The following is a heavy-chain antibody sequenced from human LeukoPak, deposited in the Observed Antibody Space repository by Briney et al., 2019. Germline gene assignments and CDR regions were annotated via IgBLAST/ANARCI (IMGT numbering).Heavy chain of an antibody. CDR1: GFTFSSYE. CDR2: ISGSGTTI. J-gene: IGHJ4*02. V-gene: IGHV3-48*03. CDR3: ARKGGFDY. Sequence: GGSLRLSCAASGFTFSSYEMNWVRQAPGKGLEWVSYISGSGTTIYYADSVKGRFTISRDTAKNSLYLQMNSLRAEDTPVYYCARKGGFDYWGQGTLVTVSS. D-gene: IGHD2-15*01.